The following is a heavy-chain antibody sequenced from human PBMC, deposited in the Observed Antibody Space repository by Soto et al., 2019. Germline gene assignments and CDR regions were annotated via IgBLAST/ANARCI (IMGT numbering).Heavy chain of an antibody. CDR2: ISGSGGST. V-gene: IGHV3-23*01. D-gene: IGHD3-10*01. Sequence: EVQLLESGGGLVQPGGSLRLSCAASGFTFSSYAMSWVRQAPGKGLEWVSAISGSGGSTYYADSVKGRFTISIDNAKNTLDQRMHSVSAEDTEVYYCAEDLAGMVRGVIRPAFEYWGQGTLVTLSS. J-gene: IGHJ4*02. CDR3: AEDLAGMVRGVIRPAFEY. CDR1: GFTFSSYA.